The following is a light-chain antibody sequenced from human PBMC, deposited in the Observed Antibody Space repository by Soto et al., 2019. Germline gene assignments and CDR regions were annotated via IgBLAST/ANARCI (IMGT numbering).Light chain of an antibody. Sequence: EIVMTQSPATLSVSPGERATLSCRASQSVSSNLAWYQQKPGQAPRLLIYGASTRATGIPARFSGSGSGTEFTLTISSLHSEDVAVYYCQQYHNWPPITFGQGTRLEIK. CDR3: QQYHNWPPIT. V-gene: IGKV3-15*01. CDR1: QSVSSN. CDR2: GAS. J-gene: IGKJ5*01.